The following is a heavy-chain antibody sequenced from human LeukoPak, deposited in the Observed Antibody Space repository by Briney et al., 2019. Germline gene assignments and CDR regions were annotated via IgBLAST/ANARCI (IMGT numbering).Heavy chain of an antibody. CDR1: GYTFTSYD. CDR2: MNPNSGNT. Sequence: ASVKVSCKASGYTFTSYDINWVRQACGQGLEWIGWMNPNSGNTGYAQKFQGRVTMTRNTSISTAYMELSSLRSEDTAVYYCARDRRMGATVLNDYWGQGTLVTVSS. J-gene: IGHJ4*02. V-gene: IGHV1-8*01. CDR3: ARDRRMGATVLNDY. D-gene: IGHD1-26*01.